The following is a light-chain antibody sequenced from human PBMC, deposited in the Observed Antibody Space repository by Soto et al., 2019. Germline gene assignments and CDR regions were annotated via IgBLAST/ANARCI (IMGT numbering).Light chain of an antibody. V-gene: IGKV3-15*01. CDR3: QQYNNWPYT. J-gene: IGKJ2*01. CDR2: GAS. CDR1: QSVSSN. Sequence: EIVMTQSPATLSVSPGERATLSCRASQSVSSNLAWYQQKPDQAPRLLIYGASTRATGIPARFSGSGSGTAFTLTISSLQSEDFAVYYCQQYNNWPYTFGQGTKLEIK.